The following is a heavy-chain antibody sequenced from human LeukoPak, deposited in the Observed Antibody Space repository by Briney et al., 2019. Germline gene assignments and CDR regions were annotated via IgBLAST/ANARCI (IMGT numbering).Heavy chain of an antibody. D-gene: IGHD3-3*01. CDR2: INPNSGGT. CDR3: ARGITMFGVVITSYFNP. Sequence: ASVKVSCKASGYTFTGYYMHWVRQAPGQGLEWMGWINPNSGGTNYAQKFQGRVTMTRDTSISTAYMELSRLRYDDTAVYYCARGITMFGVVITSYFNPCGQGTLGTVSS. V-gene: IGHV1-2*02. J-gene: IGHJ5*02. CDR1: GYTFTGYY.